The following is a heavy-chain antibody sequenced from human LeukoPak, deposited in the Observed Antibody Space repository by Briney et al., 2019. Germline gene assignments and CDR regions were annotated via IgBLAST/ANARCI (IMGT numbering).Heavy chain of an antibody. D-gene: IGHD3-3*01. V-gene: IGHV4-30-2*01. Sequence: SQTLSLTCAVSGGSISSGGYSWSWIRQPPGKGLEWIGYIYHSGSTYYNPSLKSRVTISVDTSKNQFSLKLSSVTAADTAVYYCARSITIFGVVIEGPFDYWGQGTLVTVSS. CDR1: GGSISSGGYS. J-gene: IGHJ4*02. CDR2: IYHSGST. CDR3: ARSITIFGVVIEGPFDY.